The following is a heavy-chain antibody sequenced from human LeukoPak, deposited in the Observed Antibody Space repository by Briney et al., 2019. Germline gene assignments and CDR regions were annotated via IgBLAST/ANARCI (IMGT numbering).Heavy chain of an antibody. CDR1: GYTFTSYY. J-gene: IGHJ4*02. CDR3: ASFSSPREFDY. Sequence: ASVKVSCKASGYTFTSYYMHWVRQAPGQGLEWMGIINPSGGSTSFAQKFQGRVTMTRGTSTSTVYMELSSLRSEDTAVYYCASFSSPREFDYWGQGTLVTVSS. D-gene: IGHD1-26*01. V-gene: IGHV1-46*01. CDR2: INPSGGST.